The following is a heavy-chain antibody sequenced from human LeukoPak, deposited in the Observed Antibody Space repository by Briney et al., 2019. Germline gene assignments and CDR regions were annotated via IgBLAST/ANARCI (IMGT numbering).Heavy chain of an antibody. Sequence: PGRSLRLSCAASGFTFNTYGINWVRQAPGKGLEWVSSISSSSSYIYYADSVKGRFTISRDNAKNPLYLQMNSLRVEDTAVYYCARFSGVFGPKGYAFDIWGQGTVVTVSS. CDR2: ISSSSSYI. J-gene: IGHJ3*02. CDR1: GFTFNTYG. D-gene: IGHD3-3*01. V-gene: IGHV3-21*01. CDR3: ARFSGVFGPKGYAFDI.